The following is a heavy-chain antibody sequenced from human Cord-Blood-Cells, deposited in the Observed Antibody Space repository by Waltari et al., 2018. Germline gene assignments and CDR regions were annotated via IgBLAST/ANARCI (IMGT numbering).Heavy chain of an antibody. J-gene: IGHJ4*02. CDR1: GGTFSSYA. V-gene: IGHV1-69*01. D-gene: IGHD3-10*01. CDR2: IIPIFGTA. Sequence: QVQLVQSGAEVKKPGSSVKVSCKASGGTFSSYAISWVRQAPGPGLEWMGGIIPIFGTANYAQKFQGRVTITADESTSTAYMELSSLRSEDTAVYYCARDQGGYYYGSGSGTFDYWGQGTLVTVSS. CDR3: ARDQGGYYYGSGSGTFDY.